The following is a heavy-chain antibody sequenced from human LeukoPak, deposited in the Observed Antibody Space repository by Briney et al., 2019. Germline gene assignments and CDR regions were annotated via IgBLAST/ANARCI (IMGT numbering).Heavy chain of an antibody. CDR3: ARGLRYCSSTSCHSDYYYYYHMDV. CDR1: GGSISSYY. Sequence: SETLSLTCTVSGGSISSYYWSWIRQPPGKGLEWIGYIYYSGSTYYNPSLKSRVTISVDTSKNQFSLKLSSVTAADTAVYYCARGLRYCSSTSCHSDYYYYYHMDVWGKGTTVTVSS. J-gene: IGHJ6*03. V-gene: IGHV4-59*08. CDR2: IYYSGST. D-gene: IGHD2-2*01.